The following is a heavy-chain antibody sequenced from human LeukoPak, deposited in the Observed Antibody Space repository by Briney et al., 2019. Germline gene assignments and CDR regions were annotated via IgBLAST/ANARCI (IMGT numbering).Heavy chain of an antibody. J-gene: IGHJ4*02. CDR2: ISSSSGYI. CDR1: GFTFSSYS. CDR3: ASLTGIVGATGSDFEDY. D-gene: IGHD1-26*01. V-gene: IGHV3-21*01. Sequence: GGSLRLSCAASGFTFSSYSMNWVRQAPGKGLEWVSSISSSSGYIYYADSVKGRFTISRDNAKNSLYLQMNSLRAEDTAVYYCASLTGIVGATGSDFEDYWGQGTLVTVSS.